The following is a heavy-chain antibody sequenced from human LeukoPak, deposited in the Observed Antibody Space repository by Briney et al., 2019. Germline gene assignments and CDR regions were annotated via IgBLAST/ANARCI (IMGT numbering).Heavy chain of an antibody. D-gene: IGHD4-23*01. CDR2: INSRDNTI. V-gene: IGHV3-48*03. CDR1: GFTFSSHE. CDR3: ARGDYGGDYFDY. J-gene: IGHJ4*02. Sequence: GGTLRLSCAASGFTFSSHEMNWVRQAPGKGLEWVSYINSRDNTIYYADSVEGRFTVSRDNAKNSLYLQMNSLRAEDTAVYYCARGDYGGDYFDYWGQGTLVTVSS.